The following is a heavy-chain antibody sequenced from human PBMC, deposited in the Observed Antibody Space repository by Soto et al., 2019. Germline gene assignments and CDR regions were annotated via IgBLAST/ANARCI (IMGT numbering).Heavy chain of an antibody. CDR2: VNSDGTIT. CDR1: GFDFSNAW. J-gene: IGHJ2*01. CDR3: VKDDRILGRRYFDL. Sequence: GGSLRLSCAASGFDFSNAWMHWVRQAPGKGLVWVSHVNSDGTITTYADSVKGRFTISRDNAKNTVYLQMNSLRVEDAAVYYCVKDDRILGRRYFDLWGRGTLVTVSS. D-gene: IGHD2-15*01. V-gene: IGHV3-74*03.